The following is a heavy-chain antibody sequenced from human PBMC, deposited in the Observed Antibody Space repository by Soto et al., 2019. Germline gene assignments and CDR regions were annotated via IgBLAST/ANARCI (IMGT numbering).Heavy chain of an antibody. V-gene: IGHV3-33*01. CDR2: IWYDGSNK. CDR1: GFTFSSYG. J-gene: IGHJ6*02. Sequence: QVQLVESGGGVVQPGRSLRLSCAASGFTFSSYGMHWVRQAPGKGLEWVAVIWYDGSNKYYADSVKGRFTISRDNSKNTLYLQMNSLRAEDTAVYYCARATYGSGNYYYGMDVWGQGTTVTVSS. D-gene: IGHD3-10*01. CDR3: ARATYGSGNYYYGMDV.